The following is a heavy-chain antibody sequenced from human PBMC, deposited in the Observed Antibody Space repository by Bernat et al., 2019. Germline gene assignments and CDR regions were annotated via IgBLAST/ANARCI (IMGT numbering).Heavy chain of an antibody. D-gene: IGHD3-22*01. V-gene: IGHV6-1*01. CDR1: GDTVPSNNSA. CDR2: PYYRSQWHY. CDR3: TRTRSGANEGDY. Sequence: QIQLHQSGPGLLRASQILSPTCAISGDTVPSNNSAWVWIRQSPSRGLEWLGRPYYRSQWHYDYAASVKSRITVNPDTSKNQFSLQLRSVTPDDTAIYYCTRTRSGANEGDYWGQGTLVTVSS. J-gene: IGHJ4*02.